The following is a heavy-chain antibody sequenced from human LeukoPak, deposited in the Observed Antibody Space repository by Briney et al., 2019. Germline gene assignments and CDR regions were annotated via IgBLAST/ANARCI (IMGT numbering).Heavy chain of an antibody. CDR1: GFTFSSYG. J-gene: IGHJ4*02. V-gene: IGHV3-30*19. Sequence: GGSLRLSCAASGFTFSSYGMHWVRQAPGKGLEWVAVISYDGSNKYYADSVKGRFTISRDNSKNTLYLQMNSLRAEDTAVYYCAKEYSSSPDTFDYWGQGTLVTVSS. CDR3: AKEYSSSPDTFDY. CDR2: ISYDGSNK. D-gene: IGHD6-13*01.